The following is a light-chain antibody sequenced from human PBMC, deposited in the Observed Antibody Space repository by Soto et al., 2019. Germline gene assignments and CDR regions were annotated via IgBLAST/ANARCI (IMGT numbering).Light chain of an antibody. CDR2: DAS. J-gene: IGKJ4*01. V-gene: IGKV3D-15*01. CDR1: QSLSSN. Sequence: IVMTQSPDPLSVSLGDRVTLSCRAGQSLSSNLAWFQQKPGQAPRLLIYDASTMSPGIPARFSGSGSGTDVTLIIISLEPEDFLVYYCHQRSGWPALTFGGGTKVDIK. CDR3: HQRSGWPALT.